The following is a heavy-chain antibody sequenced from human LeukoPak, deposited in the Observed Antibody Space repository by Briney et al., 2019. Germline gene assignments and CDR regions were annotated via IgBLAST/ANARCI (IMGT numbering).Heavy chain of an antibody. Sequence: GGSLRLSCAASGFTFTNYAMCWVRRAPGKGLEWVSAITNSGSSTYYADSVRGRFTISRDNSKNTLYLQINSLRAEDTAVYYCARGEPTVTTPYQDYFDYWGQGTLVTVSS. CDR1: GFTFTNYA. CDR3: ARGEPTVTTPYQDYFDY. D-gene: IGHD4-17*01. CDR2: ITNSGSST. V-gene: IGHV3-23*01. J-gene: IGHJ4*02.